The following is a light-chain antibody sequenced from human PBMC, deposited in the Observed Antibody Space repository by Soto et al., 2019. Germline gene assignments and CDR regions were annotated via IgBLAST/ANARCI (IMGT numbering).Light chain of an antibody. CDR3: QQYDSSLWT. Sequence: EIVLTQSPGTLSLSPGERATLSCRASQSVSSNFLAWYQQKPGQAPRLLIYGASSRATGIPDRFSGSGSGTDFTLTISRLDPEDFAVYYCQQYDSSLWTVGQGTKVEVK. CDR2: GAS. J-gene: IGKJ1*01. V-gene: IGKV3-20*01. CDR1: QSVSSNF.